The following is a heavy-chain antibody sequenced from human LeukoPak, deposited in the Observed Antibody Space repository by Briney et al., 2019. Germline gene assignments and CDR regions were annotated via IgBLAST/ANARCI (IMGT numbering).Heavy chain of an antibody. CDR1: GFTFSSYW. D-gene: IGHD3-10*01. V-gene: IGHV3-74*01. CDR3: ARVLVWVGERYYMDV. CDR2: INSDGSST. Sequence: GGSLRLSCAASGFTFSSYWMHWVRQAPGKGLVWVSRINSDGSSTSYADSVKGRFTISRDNAKNTLYLQMNSLRAEDTAVYYCARVLVWVGERYYMDVWGKGTTVTISS. J-gene: IGHJ6*03.